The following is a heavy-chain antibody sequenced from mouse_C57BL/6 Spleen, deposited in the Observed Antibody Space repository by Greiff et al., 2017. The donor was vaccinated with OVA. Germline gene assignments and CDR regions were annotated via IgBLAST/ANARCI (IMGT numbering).Heavy chain of an antibody. V-gene: IGHV1-50*01. D-gene: IGHD1-1*01. CDR3: ARNYGSRPGLDY. Sequence: QVQLQQPGAELVKPGASVKLSCKASGYTFTSYWMQWVNQRPGQGLEWIGVIDRADSYTKYDQKFKGTATLTVDTSSITADLQLSSLTSDDSAVYYCARNYGSRPGLDYWGQGTTLTVSS. CDR1: GYTFTSYW. J-gene: IGHJ2*01. CDR2: IDRADSYT.